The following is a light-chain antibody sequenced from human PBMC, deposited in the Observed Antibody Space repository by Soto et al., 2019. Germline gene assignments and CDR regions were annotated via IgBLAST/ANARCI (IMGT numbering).Light chain of an antibody. J-gene: IGLJ3*02. V-gene: IGLV2-14*01. CDR3: SSYAGRDSWR. CDR2: EVS. CDR1: SSDVGAYKY. Sequence: QSALTQPASVSGSPGQSVTISCTGTSSDVGAYKYVSWYQQHPGKAPKLMIYEVSNRPSGVSNRFSGSRSGNTASLTISGLQAEDEADYYCSSYAGRDSWRFGGGTKLTVL.